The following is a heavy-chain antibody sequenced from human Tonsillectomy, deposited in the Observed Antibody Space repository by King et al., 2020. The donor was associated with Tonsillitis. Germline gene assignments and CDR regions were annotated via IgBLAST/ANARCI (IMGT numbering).Heavy chain of an antibody. CDR1: GFSLSTSGVG. V-gene: IGHV2-5*02. CDR3: ARGTTSAAFDI. D-gene: IGHD1-26*01. Sequence: TLKESGPTLVKPTQTLTLTCTFSGFSLSTSGVGVGWVRQPPGKALEWLALIYWDDVERSSPSLKNRLTITKDTSKNQVVLTMTNMDPVDTATYYCARGTTSAAFDIWGQGIMVTVSS. CDR2: IYWDDVE. J-gene: IGHJ3*02.